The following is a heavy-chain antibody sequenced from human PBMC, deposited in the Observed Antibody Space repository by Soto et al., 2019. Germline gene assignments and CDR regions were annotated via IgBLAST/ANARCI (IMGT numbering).Heavy chain of an antibody. Sequence: VQLQESGPGLVNPSGTLSLTCAVSGGSISSNNWWSWVRQPPGKGLDWIGEIFHEGSVNYNPSLSGRGTISVEKSNNQVSLNLNSVTAADTAIYSCARVMVGPTYLPSGLDYWGQGTLVTVSS. J-gene: IGHJ4*02. CDR1: GGSISSNNW. CDR2: IFHEGSV. V-gene: IGHV4-4*02. CDR3: ARVMVGPTYLPSGLDY. D-gene: IGHD2-8*01.